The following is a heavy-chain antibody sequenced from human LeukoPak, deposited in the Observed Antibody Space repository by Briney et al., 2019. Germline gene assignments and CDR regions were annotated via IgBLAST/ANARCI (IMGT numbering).Heavy chain of an antibody. D-gene: IGHD4-17*01. Sequence: GASVKVSCKASGYTFTSYYMHWARQAPGQGLEWMGIINPSGGSTSYAQKFQGRVTMTRDMSTSTVYMELSSLRSEDTAVYYCAREGAYGDYPYWGQGTLVTVSS. J-gene: IGHJ4*02. CDR1: GYTFTSYY. V-gene: IGHV1-46*01. CDR2: INPSGGST. CDR3: AREGAYGDYPY.